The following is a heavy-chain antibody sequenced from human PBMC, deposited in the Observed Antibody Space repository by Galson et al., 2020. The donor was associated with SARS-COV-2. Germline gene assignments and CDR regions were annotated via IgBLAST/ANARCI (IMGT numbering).Heavy chain of an antibody. CDR1: GYTFTTYG. Sequence: ASVKVSCQDSGYTFTTYGFSWVRQAPGQGLAWMGWIRSYNGNTNYARKVQGRVTMITDTSTTTAYMELRCLRSDDTAVYYCARRGTYPSFDDYWGQGTLVTVSS. CDR2: IRSYNGNT. D-gene: IGHD3-9*01. V-gene: IGHV1-18*01. CDR3: ARRGTYPSFDDY. J-gene: IGHJ4*02.